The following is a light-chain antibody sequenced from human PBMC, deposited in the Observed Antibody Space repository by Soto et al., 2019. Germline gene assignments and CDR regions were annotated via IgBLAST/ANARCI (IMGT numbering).Light chain of an antibody. J-gene: IGKJ4*01. CDR2: DAS. V-gene: IGKV1-33*01. CDR3: QQYDNLPLLT. CDR1: QDITNY. Sequence: DIQMTQSPSSLSASVGDRVTITCQASQDITNYLNWYQQKPGKAPKLLIYDASHLETGVPSRFSGSGSGTDFTFTISSLQPEYFATYYCQQYDNLPLLTFGGGTRVEIK.